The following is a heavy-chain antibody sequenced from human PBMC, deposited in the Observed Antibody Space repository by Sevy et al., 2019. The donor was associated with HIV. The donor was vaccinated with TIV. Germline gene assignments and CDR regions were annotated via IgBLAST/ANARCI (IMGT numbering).Heavy chain of an antibody. Sequence: SETLSLTCTVSGGSISSYYWSWIRQPPGKGLEWIGYIYYSGSTNYNPSLKSRVTISVDTSKNRFSLRLSSVTAADTAVYYGASRPISSSWPYYYYYGMDVWGQGTTVTVSS. D-gene: IGHD6-13*01. CDR2: IYYSGST. CDR1: GGSISSYY. V-gene: IGHV4-59*01. J-gene: IGHJ6*02. CDR3: ASRPISSSWPYYYYYGMDV.